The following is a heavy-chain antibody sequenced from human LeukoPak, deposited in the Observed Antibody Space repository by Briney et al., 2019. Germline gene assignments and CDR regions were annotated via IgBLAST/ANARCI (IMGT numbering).Heavy chain of an antibody. CDR2: TYYRSKWYN. CDR3: ARENSRGRFDY. V-gene: IGHV6-1*01. D-gene: IGHD6-19*01. Sequence: SQTLSLTCGISGDSVSGNTAAWNWIRQSASRGLEWLGRTYYRSKWYNNYAVSVKSRITINSDSSKNQVSLQLNSVSSEDTAMYYCARENSRGRFDYWGQGTLVTVSS. J-gene: IGHJ4*02. CDR1: GDSVSGNTAA.